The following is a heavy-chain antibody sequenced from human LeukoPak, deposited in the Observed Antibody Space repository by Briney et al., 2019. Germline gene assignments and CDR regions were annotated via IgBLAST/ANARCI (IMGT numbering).Heavy chain of an antibody. CDR3: ARGGGYDFWSGYWPNSVYYFDY. V-gene: IGHV3-21*01. D-gene: IGHD3-3*01. CDR1: GFTFSSYS. J-gene: IGHJ4*02. Sequence: GGSLRLSCAASGFTFSSYSMNWVRQAPGKGLEWVSSISSSSSYIYYADSVKGRFTISRDNAKNSLYLQMNSLRAEDTAVYYCARGGGYDFWSGYWPNSVYYFDYWGQGTLVTVSP. CDR2: ISSSSSYI.